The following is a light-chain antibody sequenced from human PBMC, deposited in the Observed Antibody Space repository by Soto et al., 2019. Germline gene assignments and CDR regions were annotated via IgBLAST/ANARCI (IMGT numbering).Light chain of an antibody. V-gene: IGLV2-14*01. J-gene: IGLJ3*02. CDR3: SSYTWRNNLVL. CDR1: SSDVGGYNF. Sequence: QSALTQPASVSGSPGQSITISCTGTSSDVGGYNFVSWYQQHPGKAPRLIIYEVSSRPSGVSYRFSGSKSGNTASLTISGLQAEDEADYYCSSYTWRNNLVLFGGGTKLTVL. CDR2: EVS.